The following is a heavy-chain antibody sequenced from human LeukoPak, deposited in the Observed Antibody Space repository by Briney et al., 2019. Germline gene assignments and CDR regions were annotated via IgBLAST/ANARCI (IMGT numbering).Heavy chain of an antibody. CDR2: ISGSGGST. D-gene: IGHD6-13*01. CDR1: GFTFSSYA. J-gene: IGHJ4*02. CDR3: AKVFHSSSWYSFDY. Sequence: GGSLRLSGAASGFTFSSYAMSWVRQAPGKGLEWVSAISGSGGSTYYADSLKGRFTISRDNSKNTLYLQMNSLRAEDTAVYYCAKVFHSSSWYSFDYWGQGTLVTVSS. V-gene: IGHV3-23*01.